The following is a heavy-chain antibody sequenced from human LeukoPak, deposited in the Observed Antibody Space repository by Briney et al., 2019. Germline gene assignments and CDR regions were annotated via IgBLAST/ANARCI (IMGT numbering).Heavy chain of an antibody. Sequence: ASVKVSCKASGYTFTSYGISWVRQAPGQGLEWMGWISAYNGNTNYAQKLQGRVTMTTDTSTSTAYMELRSLRSDDTAVYYCARDSLTFGGVIPRYGMDVWGQGTTVTVSS. J-gene: IGHJ6*02. CDR3: ARDSLTFGGVIPRYGMDV. CDR1: GYTFTSYG. CDR2: ISAYNGNT. D-gene: IGHD3-16*02. V-gene: IGHV1-18*01.